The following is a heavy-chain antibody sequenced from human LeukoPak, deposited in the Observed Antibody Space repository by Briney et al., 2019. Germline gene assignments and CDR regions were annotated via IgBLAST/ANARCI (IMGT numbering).Heavy chain of an antibody. Sequence: QPGGSLRLSCAASGFTFSSYAMHWVRQAPAKGLEYVSGISAYGDNTYYANSVKGRFTISRDNSKNTLYLQMGSLRPDDMAVYYCARGYCSGGKCNLNYYGMDVWGQGTTVTVSS. V-gene: IGHV3-64*01. D-gene: IGHD2-15*01. CDR3: ARGYCSGGKCNLNYYGMDV. J-gene: IGHJ6*02. CDR2: ISAYGDNT. CDR1: GFTFSSYA.